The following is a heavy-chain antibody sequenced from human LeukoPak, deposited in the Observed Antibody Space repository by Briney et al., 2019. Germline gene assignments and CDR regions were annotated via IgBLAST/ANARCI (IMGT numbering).Heavy chain of an antibody. D-gene: IGHD6-19*01. CDR2: IRYDGSNK. J-gene: IGHJ3*02. CDR1: GFTFSSYG. V-gene: IGHV3-30*02. CDR3: AVGDSSGHDAFDI. Sequence: PGGPLRLSCAASGFTFSSYGMHWVRQAPGKGLEWVAFIRYDGSNKYYADSVKGRFTISRDNSKNTLYLQMNSLRAEDTAVYYCAVGDSSGHDAFDIWGQGTMVTVSS.